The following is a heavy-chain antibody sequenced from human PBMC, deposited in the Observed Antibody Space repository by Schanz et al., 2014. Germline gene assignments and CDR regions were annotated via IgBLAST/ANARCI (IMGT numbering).Heavy chain of an antibody. CDR1: GFTFSSYT. D-gene: IGHD1-26*01. J-gene: IGHJ4*02. V-gene: IGHV3-21*04. Sequence: EVQLVESGGGLVKPGDSLRLSCAASGFTFSSYTMKWVRQAPGKGLEWVSSISSTSTYLYYADSVKGRFTISRDNAKNSLYLQMHSLRPEDTAVYYCARRRWDTLYVGYYFDYWGQGTLVTVSS. CDR3: ARRRWDTLYVGYYFDY. CDR2: ISSTSTYL.